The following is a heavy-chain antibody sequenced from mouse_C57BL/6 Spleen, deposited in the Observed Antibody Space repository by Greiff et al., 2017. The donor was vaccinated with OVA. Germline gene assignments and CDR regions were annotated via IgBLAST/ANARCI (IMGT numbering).Heavy chain of an antibody. Sequence: EVQGVESGTVLARPGASVKMSCKTSGYTFTSYWMHWVKQRPGQGLEWIGAIYPGNSDTSYNQKFKGKAKLTAVTSASTAYMELSSLTNEDSAVYYCTRGDYSKGYFDYWGQGTTLTVSS. D-gene: IGHD2-5*01. V-gene: IGHV1-5*01. CDR3: TRGDYSKGYFDY. CDR2: IYPGNSDT. CDR1: GYTFTSYW. J-gene: IGHJ2*01.